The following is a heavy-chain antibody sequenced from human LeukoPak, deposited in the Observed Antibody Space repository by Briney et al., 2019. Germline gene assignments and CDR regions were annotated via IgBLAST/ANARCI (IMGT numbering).Heavy chain of an antibody. V-gene: IGHV4-39*07. J-gene: IGHJ4*02. CDR1: GGSISSSNFY. D-gene: IGHD3-22*01. CDR2: IYYSGST. Sequence: SETLSLTCTVSGGSISSSNFYWGWIRQPPGKGLEWIGSIYYSGSTCYNPSLKSRVTISVDTSKNQFSLKLSSVTAADTAVYYCARLINYYDSSGYSGTSPTFDYWGQATLVTVSS. CDR3: ARLINYYDSSGYSGTSPTFDY.